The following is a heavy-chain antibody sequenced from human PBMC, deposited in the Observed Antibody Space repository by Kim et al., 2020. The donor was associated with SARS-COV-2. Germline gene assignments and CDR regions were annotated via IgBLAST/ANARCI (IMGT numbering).Heavy chain of an antibody. J-gene: IGHJ4*02. D-gene: IGHD3-22*01. CDR2: IDPTGDT. CDR1: GFPVNTYD. CDR3: TRACNYYDISAAY. V-gene: IGHV3-13*01. Sequence: GGSLRLSCAASGFPVNTYDMHWVRLTKGEGLEWVSSIDPTGDTYYPDSVKGRFTISRDNAKNSLYLQMNSLTVGDTAVYYCTRACNYYDISAAYWGQGTLVTVSS.